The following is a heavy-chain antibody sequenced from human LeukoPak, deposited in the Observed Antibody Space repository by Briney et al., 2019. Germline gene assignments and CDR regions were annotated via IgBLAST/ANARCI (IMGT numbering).Heavy chain of an antibody. CDR1: GFTFSSYW. CDR3: ARDKGRYCSSTSCSTWRFDP. D-gene: IGHD2-2*02. CDR2: IKQDGSEK. V-gene: IGHV3-7*01. Sequence: PGGSLRLSCAASGFTFSSYWMSWVRQAPGKGLEWVANIKQDGSEKYYVDSVKGRFTISGDNAKNSLYLQMNSLRAEDTAVYYCARDKGRYCSSTSCSTWRFDPWGQGTLVTVSS. J-gene: IGHJ5*02.